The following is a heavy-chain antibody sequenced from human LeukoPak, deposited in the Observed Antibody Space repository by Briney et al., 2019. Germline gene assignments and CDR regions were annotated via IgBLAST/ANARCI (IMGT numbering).Heavy chain of an antibody. Sequence: SETLSLTCTVSGGSISSYYWSWIRQPPGKGLEWIGYTYYTGSTNYNPSLKSRVTISVDTSKNQFSLKLSSVTAADTAVYYCARAMYGDYLDYWGQGTLVTVSS. J-gene: IGHJ4*02. CDR1: GGSISSYY. D-gene: IGHD4-17*01. CDR3: ARAMYGDYLDY. CDR2: TYYTGST. V-gene: IGHV4-59*01.